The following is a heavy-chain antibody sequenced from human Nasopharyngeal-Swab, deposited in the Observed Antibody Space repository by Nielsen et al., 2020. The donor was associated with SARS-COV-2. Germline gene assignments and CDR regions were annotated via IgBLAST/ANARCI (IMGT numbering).Heavy chain of an antibody. CDR2: INTNTGNP. D-gene: IGHD7-27*01. Sequence: ASVQVSCKASGYTFTSYAMNWVRQAPGQGLEWMGWINTNTGNPTYAQGFTGRFVFSLDTSVSTAYLQISSLKAEDTAVYYCARDLDRGNWGRRGYFDYWGQGTLVTVSS. J-gene: IGHJ4*02. V-gene: IGHV7-4-1*02. CDR1: GYTFTSYA. CDR3: ARDLDRGNWGRRGYFDY.